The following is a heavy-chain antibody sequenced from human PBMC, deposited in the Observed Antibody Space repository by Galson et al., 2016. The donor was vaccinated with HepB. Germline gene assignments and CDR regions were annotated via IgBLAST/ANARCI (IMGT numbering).Heavy chain of an antibody. CDR2: ISWNNGRI. CDR1: GLRFDDHA. D-gene: IGHD3-22*01. Sequence: SLRLSCAGSGLRFDDHAFHWVRQAPGKGLEWVAGISWNNGRIGYADSVKGRFTITRDNTNNSLHLRMKTLRPEDTALYYCAKDISPQYDSSGYFTRRCMQQWGQGTLVTVSS. V-gene: IGHV3-9*01. CDR3: AKDISPQYDSSGYFTRRCMQQ. J-gene: IGHJ1*01.